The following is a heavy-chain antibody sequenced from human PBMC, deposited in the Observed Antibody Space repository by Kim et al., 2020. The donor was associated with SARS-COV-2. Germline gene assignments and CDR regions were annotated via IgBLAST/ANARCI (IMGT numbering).Heavy chain of an antibody. D-gene: IGHD2-15*01. J-gene: IGHJ3*02. CDR1: GYTFTSYA. CDR2: INTNTGNP. CDR3: ARDLGYCSGGSCYGLLGAFDI. Sequence: ASVKVSCKASGYTFTSYAMNWVRQAPGQGLEWMGWINTNTGNPTYAQGFTGRFVFSLDTSVSTAYLQISSLKAEDTAVYYCARDLGYCSGGSCYGLLGAFDIWGQGTMVTVSS. V-gene: IGHV7-4-1*02.